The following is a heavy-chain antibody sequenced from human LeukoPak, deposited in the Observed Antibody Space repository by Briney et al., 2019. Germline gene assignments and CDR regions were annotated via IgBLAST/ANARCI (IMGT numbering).Heavy chain of an antibody. CDR3: ARQVTMIVVVIDKTDY. Sequence: SETLSLTCTVSGGSISSSSYYWGWIRQPPGKGLEWIGSIYYSGSTYYNPSLKSRVTISVDTSKNQFSLRLSSVTAADTAVYYCARQVTMIVVVIDKTDYWGQGTLVTVSS. J-gene: IGHJ4*02. CDR1: GGSISSSSYY. CDR2: IYYSGST. V-gene: IGHV4-39*01. D-gene: IGHD3-22*01.